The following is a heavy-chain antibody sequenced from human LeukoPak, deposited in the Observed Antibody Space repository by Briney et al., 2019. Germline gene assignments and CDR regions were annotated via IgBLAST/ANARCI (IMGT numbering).Heavy chain of an antibody. Sequence: SETLSLTCTVSGGSIRRTSYYWGWVRQPAGKGLEWIASIYYSVITYYNSSLKSRVTISLDTAMNQFSLRLSAVTAADTAVYYCARAWGDYFYYMDIWGKGTTVTVSS. CDR1: GGSIRRTSYY. V-gene: IGHV4-39*01. CDR2: IYYSVIT. D-gene: IGHD3-16*01. CDR3: ARAWGDYFYYMDI. J-gene: IGHJ6*03.